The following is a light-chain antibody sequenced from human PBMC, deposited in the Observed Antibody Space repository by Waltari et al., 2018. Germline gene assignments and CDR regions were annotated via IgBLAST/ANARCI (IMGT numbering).Light chain of an antibody. CDR3: TSFAGGNTVI. V-gene: IGLV2-8*01. CDR1: GSDVGAYNY. J-gene: IGLJ2*01. Sequence: QSALTQPPSASGSPGQPVTISCTGSGSDVGAYNYVSWYQHHPGKAPKLMIYEVTKRPSGVPERFSGSKSDNSASLTVSGLQPDDEAYYYCTSFAGGNTVIFGGGTKRTVL. CDR2: EVT.